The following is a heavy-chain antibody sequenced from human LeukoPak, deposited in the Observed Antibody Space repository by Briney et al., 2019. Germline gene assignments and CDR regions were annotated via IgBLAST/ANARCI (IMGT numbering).Heavy chain of an antibody. CDR2: IYYSGST. J-gene: IGHJ4*02. Sequence: SETLSLTCTVSGGSISSYYWSWIRQPPGKGLEWIGYIYYSGSTNYNPSLKSRVTISADPSKNQFSLKLSSVTAADTAVYYCASSHDYDSSGYFVGYYFDYWGQGTLVTVSS. V-gene: IGHV4-59*01. CDR1: GGSISSYY. D-gene: IGHD3-22*01. CDR3: ASSHDYDSSGYFVGYYFDY.